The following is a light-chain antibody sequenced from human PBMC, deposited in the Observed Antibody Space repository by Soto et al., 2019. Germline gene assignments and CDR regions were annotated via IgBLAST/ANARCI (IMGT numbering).Light chain of an antibody. CDR1: SSDVGSDNY. CDR2: EVS. J-gene: IGLJ2*01. V-gene: IGLV2-14*01. CDR3: SSYTSSSALDVV. Sequence: QSALTQPASVSGSPGQSITISCTGTSSDVGSDNYVSWYQHHPGKAPKLMIYEVSDRPSGVSNRFSGSKSGNTASLTISGLQAEDEADYDCSSYTSSSALDVVFGGGTKLTVL.